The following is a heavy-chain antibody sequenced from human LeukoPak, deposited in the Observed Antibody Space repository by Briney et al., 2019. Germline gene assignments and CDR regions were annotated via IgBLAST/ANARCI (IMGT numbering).Heavy chain of an antibody. Sequence: SETLSLTCAVHGGSFSGYYWSWIRQPPGKGLEWIGEINHSGSTNYNPSLKSRVTISADTSKNQFSLKLSSVTAADTAVYYCARGPSSSWYGGFDPWGQGTLVTVSS. CDR1: GGSFSGYY. D-gene: IGHD6-13*01. CDR2: INHSGST. CDR3: ARGPSSSWYGGFDP. J-gene: IGHJ5*02. V-gene: IGHV4-34*01.